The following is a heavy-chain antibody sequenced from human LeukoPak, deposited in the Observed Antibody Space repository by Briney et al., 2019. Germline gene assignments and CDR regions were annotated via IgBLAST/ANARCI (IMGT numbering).Heavy chain of an antibody. CDR2: INHSGST. J-gene: IGHJ6*04. V-gene: IGHV4-34*01. CDR1: GGSFSGYY. Sequence: SETLSLTCAVYGGSFSGYYWSWIRQPPGKGLEWIGEINHSGSTNYNPSLKSRVTISVDTSKNQFSLKLSSVTAADAAVYYCARAPRLPAYCSSTSCYGRYGMDVWGKGTTVTVSS. CDR3: ARAPRLPAYCSSTSCYGRYGMDV. D-gene: IGHD2-2*01.